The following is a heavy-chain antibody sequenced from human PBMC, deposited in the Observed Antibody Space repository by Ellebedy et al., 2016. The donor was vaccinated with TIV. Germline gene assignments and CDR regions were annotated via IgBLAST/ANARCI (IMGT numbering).Heavy chain of an antibody. J-gene: IGHJ4*02. CDR2: IGTAGDT. CDR3: ARATSGFDY. Sequence: PGGSLRLSCAASGFTFSSYDMHWVRQATGKGLEWVSSIGTAGDTYYLGSVKGRFIISRDSAKNSLYLQMNSLRAEDTAVYYCARATSGFDYWGQGALATVSS. CDR1: GFTFSSYD. D-gene: IGHD5-24*01. V-gene: IGHV3-13*01.